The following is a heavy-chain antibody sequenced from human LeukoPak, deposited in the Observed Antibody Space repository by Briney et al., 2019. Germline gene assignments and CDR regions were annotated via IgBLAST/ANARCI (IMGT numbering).Heavy chain of an antibody. CDR3: ARVRYYGSGATIDY. CDR2: IYYSGST. V-gene: IGHV4-59*08. CDR1: GGSISSYY. J-gene: IGHJ4*02. D-gene: IGHD3-10*01. Sequence: PSETLSLTCTVSGGSISSYYWSWIRQPPGKGLEWIGYIYYSGSTNYNPSLKSRVTISVDTSKNQFSLKLSSVTAADTAVYYCARVRYYGSGATIDYWGQGTLVTVSS.